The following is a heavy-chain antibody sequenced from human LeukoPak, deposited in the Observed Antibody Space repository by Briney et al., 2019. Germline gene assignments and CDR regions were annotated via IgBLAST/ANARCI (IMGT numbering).Heavy chain of an antibody. Sequence: PGGSLRLSCAASGFTFSSYAMSWVRQAPGKGLEWVSAISGSGSSTYYADSVKGRLTISRDNSKNTLYLQMNSLRAEDTAIYYCAKYRGYQVHDAFDIWGQGTMVTVSS. CDR3: AKYRGYQVHDAFDI. J-gene: IGHJ3*02. D-gene: IGHD2-2*01. CDR1: GFTFSSYA. V-gene: IGHV3-23*01. CDR2: ISGSGSST.